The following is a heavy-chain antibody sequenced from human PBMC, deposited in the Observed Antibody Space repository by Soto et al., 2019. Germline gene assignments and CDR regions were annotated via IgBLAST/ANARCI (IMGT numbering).Heavy chain of an antibody. CDR3: ARRGGGAARRKLDY. J-gene: IGHJ4*02. D-gene: IGHD6-6*01. Sequence: PSETLSLTCAVYGGPFSGYYWSWIRQPPGKGLEWIGEINHSGSTNYNPSLKSRVTISVDTFKNQFSLKLSSVTAADTAVYYCARRGGGAARRKLDYWGQGTLVTVSS. V-gene: IGHV4-34*01. CDR2: INHSGST. CDR1: GGPFSGYY.